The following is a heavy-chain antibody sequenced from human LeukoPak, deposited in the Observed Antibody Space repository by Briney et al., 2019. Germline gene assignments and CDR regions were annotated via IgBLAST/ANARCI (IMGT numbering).Heavy chain of an antibody. Sequence: PGRSLRLSCAASGFTFSSYAMHWVRQAPGKGLEWVAVILYDGSNKYYADSVKGRFTISRDNSKNTLYLLRNSLRAEDTAVYYCARGGGYSSGWLIDAFDIWGQGTMVTVSS. CDR2: ILYDGSNK. J-gene: IGHJ3*02. CDR3: ARGGGYSSGWLIDAFDI. D-gene: IGHD6-19*01. CDR1: GFTFSSYA. V-gene: IGHV3-30-3*01.